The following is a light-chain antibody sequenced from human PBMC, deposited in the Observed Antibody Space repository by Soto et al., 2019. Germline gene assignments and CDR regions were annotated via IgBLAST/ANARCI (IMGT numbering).Light chain of an antibody. CDR3: QQRMTWPPIT. CDR1: QSVSIY. Sequence: EVVLTQSPATLSLSPGERATLSCRASQSVSIYLAWFQQKPGQAPRLLIYDASNRATGIPDRFSGSGSGTDFTLTISSLEPEDFAVYYCQQRMTWPPITFGQGTRLDIK. J-gene: IGKJ5*01. V-gene: IGKV3-11*01. CDR2: DAS.